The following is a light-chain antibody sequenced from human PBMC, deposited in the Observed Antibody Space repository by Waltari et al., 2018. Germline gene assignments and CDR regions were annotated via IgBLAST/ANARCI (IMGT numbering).Light chain of an antibody. J-gene: IGKJ1*01. V-gene: IGKV1-39*01. Sequence: DIQMTQSPSSLSASVGDRVTITCRARQSISSYLNWYQQKPRKAPKRLIYAASSLQSGGPSRCSGSGSGTDFTLTISSLQPEDFATYYCQQSYSIWTFGKGTKVEIK. CDR1: QSISSY. CDR3: QQSYSIWT. CDR2: AAS.